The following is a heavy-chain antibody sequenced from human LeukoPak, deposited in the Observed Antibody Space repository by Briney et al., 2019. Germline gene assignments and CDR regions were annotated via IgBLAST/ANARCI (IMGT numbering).Heavy chain of an antibody. CDR3: ASRRGYSYGSSISPFDY. J-gene: IGHJ4*02. CDR1: GGSFGGYY. D-gene: IGHD5-18*01. V-gene: IGHV4-34*01. Sequence: SETLSLTCAVYGGSFGGYYWSWIRQPPGKGLEWMGEINHSGSTNYNPSLKSRVTISVDTSKNQCSLKLSSVTAADTAVYYCASRRGYSYGSSISPFDYWGQGTLVTVSS. CDR2: INHSGST.